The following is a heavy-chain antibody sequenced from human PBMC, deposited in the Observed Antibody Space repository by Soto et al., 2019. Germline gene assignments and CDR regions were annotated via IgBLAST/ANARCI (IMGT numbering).Heavy chain of an antibody. CDR1: GGSFSGYQ. D-gene: IGHD3-10*01. J-gene: IGHJ6*03. Sequence: QVQLQQWGAGLLKPSETLSLTCAVYGGSFSGYQWSWIRQTPGKGLEWIGEINDRGNINYNPSLKSRVTIFLDTPKKQISLKLSSVTAADTAVYYCARGLILWFGELSRRGGYYYCMDVWGKGTTVIVSS. CDR2: INDRGNI. CDR3: ARGLILWFGELSRRGGYYYCMDV. V-gene: IGHV4-34*01.